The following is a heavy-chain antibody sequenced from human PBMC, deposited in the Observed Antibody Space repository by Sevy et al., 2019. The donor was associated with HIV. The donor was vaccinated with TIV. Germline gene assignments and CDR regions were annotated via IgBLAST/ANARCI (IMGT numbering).Heavy chain of an antibody. CDR2: INPNSGDT. J-gene: IGHJ4*02. V-gene: IGHV1-2*02. CDR1: GYTFTDYY. D-gene: IGHD5-18*01. CDR3: ASPGGYRYGSLLDY. Sequence: ASVKVSCKASGYTFTDYYMHWVRQAPGQGLEWMAWINPNSGDTNYVQKFHGRVTVTRDTSISTAYMELSSLRSDDTAVYYCASPGGYRYGSLLDYWGQGTLVTVSS.